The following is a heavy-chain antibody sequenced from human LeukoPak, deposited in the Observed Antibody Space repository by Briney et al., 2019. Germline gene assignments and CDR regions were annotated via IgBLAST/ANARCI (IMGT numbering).Heavy chain of an antibody. CDR1: GFTFSTYW. CDR2: IKQDGSEK. CDR3: AANPLYCSSTSCYAGYYYYYYGMDV. V-gene: IGHV3-7*05. D-gene: IGHD2-2*01. Sequence: PGGSLRLSCAASGFTFSTYWMSWVRQAPGKGLEWVANIKQDGSEKYYVDSVKGRFTISRDNAESSLYLQMNSLRSEDTAVYYCAANPLYCSSTSCYAGYYYYYYGMDVWGQGTTVTVTS. J-gene: IGHJ6*02.